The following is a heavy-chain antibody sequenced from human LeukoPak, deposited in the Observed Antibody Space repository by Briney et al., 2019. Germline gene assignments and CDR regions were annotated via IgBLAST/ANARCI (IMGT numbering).Heavy chain of an antibody. CDR1: GGTFSTYA. V-gene: IGHV1-69*04. J-gene: IGHJ6*02. CDR2: IIPILAIA. CDR3: ARGRIAAAGPYYYVMDV. Sequence: SVKVSCKASGGTFSTYAITWVRQAPGQGLEWLGRIIPILAIANYAQKFQGRVTITADKSTSTAYMELSSLRSEDTAVYYCARGRIAAAGPYYYVMDVWGQGTTVTVSS. D-gene: IGHD6-13*01.